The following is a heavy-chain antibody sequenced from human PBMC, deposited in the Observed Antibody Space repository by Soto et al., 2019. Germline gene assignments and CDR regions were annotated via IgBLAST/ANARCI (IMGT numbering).Heavy chain of an antibody. V-gene: IGHV4-30-4*01. J-gene: IGHJ6*02. Sequence: SETMSLTLTVSGGSMSSGDHSWSGICHPTVKGMVWIGYIYYSGSTYYNPSLKSRVNISVDTSKNQFSLKLSSVTAADTAVYYCARVGGYSYGLGLYYYYGMDVWGQGTTATVSS. D-gene: IGHD5-18*01. CDR1: GGSMSSGDHS. CDR2: IYYSGST. CDR3: ARVGGYSYGLGLYYYYGMDV.